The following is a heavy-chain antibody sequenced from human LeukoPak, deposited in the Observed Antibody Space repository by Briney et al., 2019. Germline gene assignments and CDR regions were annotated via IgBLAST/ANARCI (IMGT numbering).Heavy chain of an antibody. CDR1: GYTFTIYG. J-gene: IGHJ4*02. CDR3: ARDGGSSIFGENDY. Sequence: ASVTVSFKGSGYTFTIYGISWGRQAQGQGGGWVGWISAYNGNTNYAQKLQGTVTMTTDTSTSTAYMALRSLRSDDTAVYYCARDGGSSIFGENDYWGQGTLVTVSS. D-gene: IGHD3-3*01. V-gene: IGHV1-18*01. CDR2: ISAYNGNT.